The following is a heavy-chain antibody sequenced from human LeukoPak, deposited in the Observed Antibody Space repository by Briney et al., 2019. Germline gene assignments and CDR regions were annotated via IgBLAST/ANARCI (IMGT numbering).Heavy chain of an antibody. CDR3: ATDLATVVVVTNY. CDR1: GHTVTELS. D-gene: IGHD4-23*01. Sequence: EASVKVSCKVSGHTVTELSMHWVRQAPGKGLEWMGGFDPEDGELIYAQKFQGRVTMTEDTYTDTAYMALSSLRSEDTAVYYCATDLATVVVVTNYWGQGTLVTVSS. CDR2: FDPEDGEL. V-gene: IGHV1-24*01. J-gene: IGHJ4*02.